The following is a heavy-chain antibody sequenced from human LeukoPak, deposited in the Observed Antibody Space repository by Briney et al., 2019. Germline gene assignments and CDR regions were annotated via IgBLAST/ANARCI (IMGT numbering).Heavy chain of an antibody. CDR3: ARSLFGSGINFDY. D-gene: IGHD3-10*01. V-gene: IGHV1-8*02. J-gene: IGHJ4*02. Sequence: ASVKVSCKASGYTFTSYYMHWVRQAPGQGLEWMGWISAYNGNTNYAQKFQGRVTMTRNTSISTAYMELSSLRSEDTAVYYCARSLFGSGINFDYWGQGTLLTVSS. CDR2: ISAYNGNT. CDR1: GYTFTSYY.